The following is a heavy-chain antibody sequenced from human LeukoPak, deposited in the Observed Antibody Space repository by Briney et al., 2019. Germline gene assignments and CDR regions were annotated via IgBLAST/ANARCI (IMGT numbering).Heavy chain of an antibody. J-gene: IGHJ5*02. D-gene: IGHD6-19*01. Sequence: ASVKVSCKASGYTFTSYGISWVRQAPGQGLEWMGWISAYNGNTNYAQKLQGRVTMTTDTSTSTAYTELRSLRSDDTAVYYCARSSGWFASSDPWGQGTLVTVSS. V-gene: IGHV1-18*04. CDR1: GYTFTSYG. CDR3: ARSSGWFASSDP. CDR2: ISAYNGNT.